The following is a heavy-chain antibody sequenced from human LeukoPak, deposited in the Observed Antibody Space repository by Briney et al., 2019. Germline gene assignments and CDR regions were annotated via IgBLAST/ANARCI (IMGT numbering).Heavy chain of an antibody. CDR2: ISAYTGNT. CDR1: VYIFTIYG. J-gene: IGHJ3*02. Sequence: ASVKVSCRASVYIFTIYGISWVRQAPGQGLEWMGWISAYTGNTNYAQKPQGRVTMTTHTSTSTAYMELRSLRSDDTAVYYCARDGYSYGSDAFDIWGQGTMVTASS. CDR3: ARDGYSYGSDAFDI. V-gene: IGHV1-18*01. D-gene: IGHD5-18*01.